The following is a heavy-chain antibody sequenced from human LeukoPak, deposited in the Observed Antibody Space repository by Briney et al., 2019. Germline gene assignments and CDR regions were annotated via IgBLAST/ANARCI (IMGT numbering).Heavy chain of an antibody. V-gene: IGHV3-23*01. CDR3: AKAPGGSGSTSFDS. D-gene: IGHD3-10*01. CDR1: GFTFSDYA. CDR2: INLGGDIT. J-gene: IGHJ4*02. Sequence: GGSLRLSCAASGFTFSDYAMNWVRQAPGKGLEWLATINLGGDITFYADSVKGRFTISRDNSKNTLSLQMNSLRAEDTAVYYCAKAPGGSGSTSFDSWAREPWSPSPQ.